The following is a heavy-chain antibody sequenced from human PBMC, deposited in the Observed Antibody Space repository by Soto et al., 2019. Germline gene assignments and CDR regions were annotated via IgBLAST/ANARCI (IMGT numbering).Heavy chain of an antibody. V-gene: IGHV5-10-1*01. J-gene: IGHJ4*02. CDR1: GYSFAGYW. D-gene: IGHD3-22*01. CDR3: ARQIYDSDTGPNFQYFFDS. Sequence: GESLKIACKGSGYSFAGYWITWVRQKPGKGIEWMGRIDPSDSQTYYSPSFRGHVTISVTKSITTAFLQWSSLRALDTAMYYCARQIYDSDTGPNFQYFFDSWGQGTPVTVSS. CDR2: IDPSDSQT.